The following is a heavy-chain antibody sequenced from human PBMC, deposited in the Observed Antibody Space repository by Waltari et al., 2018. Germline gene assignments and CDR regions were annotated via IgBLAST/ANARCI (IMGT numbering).Heavy chain of an antibody. CDR2: ISYDGSNK. CDR1: GFTFSSYA. CDR3: ARDGQEVY. Sequence: QVQLVESGGGVVQPGRSLRLSCAASGFTFSSYAMHWVRQAPGKGLGWVAVISYDGSNKYYADSVKGRFTISRDNSKNTLYLQMNSLRAEDTAVYYCARDGQEVYWGQGTLVTVSS. J-gene: IGHJ4*02. V-gene: IGHV3-30-3*01.